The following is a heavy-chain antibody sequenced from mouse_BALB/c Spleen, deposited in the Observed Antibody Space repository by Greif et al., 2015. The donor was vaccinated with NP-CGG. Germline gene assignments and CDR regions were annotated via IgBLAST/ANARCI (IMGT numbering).Heavy chain of an antibody. CDR2: ISSGGSYT. CDR3: ARQTTVTPYWYFDV. CDR1: GFTFSSYG. J-gene: IGHJ1*01. Sequence: EVQGVESGGDLVKPGGSLKLSCAASGFTFSSYGMSWVRQTPDKRLEWVATISSGGSYTYYPDSVKGRFTISRDNAKNTLYLQMSSLKSEDTAMYYCARQTTVTPYWYFDVWGAGTTVTVSS. D-gene: IGHD1-1*01. V-gene: IGHV5-6*01.